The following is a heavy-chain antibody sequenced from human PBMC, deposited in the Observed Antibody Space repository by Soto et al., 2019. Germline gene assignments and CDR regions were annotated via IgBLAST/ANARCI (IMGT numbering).Heavy chain of an antibody. J-gene: IGHJ4*02. CDR1: GYSFTSHW. CDR2: IYPGDSDT. D-gene: IGHD3-10*01. V-gene: IGHV5-51*01. CDR3: ARSHGIRGPGCYYNHEDY. Sequence: GESLKISCRGSGYSFTSHWIAWVRQMPGKGLEWMGIIYPGDSDTRYSPSFQGQVTISADKSISTAYLQWISLKASDSAIYYCARSHGIRGPGCYYNHEDYWGQGTLGTVSS.